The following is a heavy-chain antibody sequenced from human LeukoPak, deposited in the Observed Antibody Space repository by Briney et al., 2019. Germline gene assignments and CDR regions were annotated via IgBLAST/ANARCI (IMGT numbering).Heavy chain of an antibody. CDR1: GFTFSSYG. V-gene: IGHV3-30*02. J-gene: IGHJ4*02. CDR3: ARVVALYSTSSGFDY. Sequence: GGSLRLSCAASGFTFSSYGMHWVRQAPGKGLEWVAFIRYDGSNKYYADSVKGRFTISRDNSKNTLYLQMNSLRAEDTAVYYCARVVALYSTSSGFDYWGQGTLVTVSS. D-gene: IGHD6-6*01. CDR2: IRYDGSNK.